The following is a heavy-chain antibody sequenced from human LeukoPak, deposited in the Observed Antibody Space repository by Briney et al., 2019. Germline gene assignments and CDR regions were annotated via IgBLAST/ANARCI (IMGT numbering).Heavy chain of an antibody. CDR1: GGTCSSYA. J-gene: IGHJ4*02. D-gene: IGHD3-22*01. CDR2: IIPILGIA. V-gene: IGHV1-69*04. Sequence: SVKVSCKASGGTCSSYAISWVRQAPGQGLEWLGRIIPILGIANYAQKFQGRVTITADKSTSTAYMELSSLRSEDTAVYYCAREGPRGLGSSGYYLRTTLVYWGQGTLVTVSS. CDR3: AREGPRGLGSSGYYLRTTLVY.